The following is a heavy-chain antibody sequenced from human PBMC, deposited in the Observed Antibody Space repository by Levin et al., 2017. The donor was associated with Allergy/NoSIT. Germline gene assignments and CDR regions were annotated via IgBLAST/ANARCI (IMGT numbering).Heavy chain of an antibody. D-gene: IGHD6-13*01. V-gene: IGHV3-30*18. CDR2: ISYDGSNK. CDR1: GFTFSSYG. J-gene: IGHJ4*02. Sequence: GGSLRLSCAASGFTFSSYGMHWVRQAPGKGLEWVAVISYDGSNKYYADSVKGRFTISRDNSKNTLYLQMNSLRAEDTAVYYCAKVITGARKYSSSWYYFDYWGQGTLVTVSS. CDR3: AKVITGARKYSSSWYYFDY.